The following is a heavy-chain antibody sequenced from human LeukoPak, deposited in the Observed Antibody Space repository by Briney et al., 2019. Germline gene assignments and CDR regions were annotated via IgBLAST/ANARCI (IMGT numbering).Heavy chain of an antibody. Sequence: PGGSLRLSCAASGFTVSSNYMSWVRQAPGKGLEWVSVIYSGGSTYYVDSVKGRFTISRDNSKNTLYLQMNSLRAEDTAVYYCARDRSYGDYLNWGQGTLVTVSS. CDR1: GFTVSSNY. CDR3: ARDRSYGDYLN. J-gene: IGHJ4*02. V-gene: IGHV3-53*01. D-gene: IGHD4-17*01. CDR2: IYSGGST.